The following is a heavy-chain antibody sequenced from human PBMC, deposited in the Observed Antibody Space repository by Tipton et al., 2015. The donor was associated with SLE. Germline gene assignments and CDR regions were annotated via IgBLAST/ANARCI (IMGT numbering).Heavy chain of an antibody. CDR3: ARDMVSFDL. D-gene: IGHD2-8*01. Sequence: TLSLTCAVSGYSISSGYYWGWIRQPPGKGLEWIGEINHSGSTNYNPSLKSRVTISVDTSKNQFSLKLSSVTAADTAVYYCARDMVSFDLWGRGTLVTVSS. CDR1: GYSISSGYY. CDR2: INHSGST. V-gene: IGHV4-38-2*02. J-gene: IGHJ2*01.